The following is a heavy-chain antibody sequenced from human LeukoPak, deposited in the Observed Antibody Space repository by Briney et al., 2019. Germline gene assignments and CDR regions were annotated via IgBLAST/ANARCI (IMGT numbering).Heavy chain of an antibody. V-gene: IGHV1-69*10. J-gene: IGHJ3*02. D-gene: IGHD3-3*01. CDR3: ARSAFGAFDI. CDR1: VGTFSSNA. CDR2: IIPVLDMP. Sequence: SVNVSCKASVGTFSSNASNWVRQAPGQGLEWMGWIIPVLDMPKYAQNFQGRVTITADKSTNTAYMELSSLASDDTAVYYCARSAFGAFDIWGQGTVVTVSS.